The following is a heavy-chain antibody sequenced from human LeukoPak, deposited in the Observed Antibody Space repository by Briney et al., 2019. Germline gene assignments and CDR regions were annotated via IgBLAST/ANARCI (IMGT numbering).Heavy chain of an antibody. CDR2: ISSGSSAI. CDR3: ARGHTAVTRHFDF. J-gene: IGHJ4*02. D-gene: IGHD4-17*01. V-gene: IGHV3-21*01. Sequence: GGSLRLSCAASGFTFSSYGMTWVRQAPGKGLEWVSTISSGSSAIFSADALKGRFTISRDDAKNLLYLDMNSLRAEDTAVYYCARGHTAVTRHFDFWGQGTLVTVSS. CDR1: GFTFSSYG.